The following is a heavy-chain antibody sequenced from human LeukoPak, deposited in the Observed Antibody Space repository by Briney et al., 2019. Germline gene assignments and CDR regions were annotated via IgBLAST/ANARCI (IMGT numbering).Heavy chain of an antibody. Sequence: ASVKVSFKASGYTFTNDGISWVRQAPGQGLEWRGWIGTKSGNTNYAPSFQARVTLTTDTSSTTAYMELRSLTSDDTAAYYCARTPLGKMHAFDIWGQGTIVTVSS. CDR3: ARTPLGKMHAFDI. J-gene: IGHJ3*02. CDR2: IGTKSGNT. D-gene: IGHD7-27*01. CDR1: GYTFTNDG. V-gene: IGHV1-18*01.